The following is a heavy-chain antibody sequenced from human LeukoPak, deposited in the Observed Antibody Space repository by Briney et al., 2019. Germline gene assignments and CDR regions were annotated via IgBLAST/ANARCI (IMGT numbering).Heavy chain of an antibody. Sequence: GSLRLSCAASGLRFSDFYMSWIRQAPGKGPEWVAYISGSGRKTNHADSVQGRFTISRDNAKKSMYLQMSGLRAEDTAVYYCARRDWVSGAVRAFDIWGQGTMVTVSS. V-gene: IGHV3-11*04. CDR1: GLRFSDFY. D-gene: IGHD3-3*01. J-gene: IGHJ3*02. CDR3: ARRDWVSGAVRAFDI. CDR2: ISGSGRKT.